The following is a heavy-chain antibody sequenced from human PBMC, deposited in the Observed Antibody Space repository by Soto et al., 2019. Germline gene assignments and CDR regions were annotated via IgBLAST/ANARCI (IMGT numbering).Heavy chain of an antibody. CDR1: GFTFSSYG. D-gene: IGHD4-17*01. J-gene: IGHJ4*02. CDR2: ISYDGSNK. V-gene: IGHV3-30*18. Sequence: GGSLRLSCAASGFTFSSYGMHWVRQAPGKGLEWVAVISYDGSNKYYADSVKGRFTISRDNSKNTLYLQMNSLRAEDTAVYYCAKPATTVTTLDYWGQGTLVTVSS. CDR3: AKPATTVTTLDY.